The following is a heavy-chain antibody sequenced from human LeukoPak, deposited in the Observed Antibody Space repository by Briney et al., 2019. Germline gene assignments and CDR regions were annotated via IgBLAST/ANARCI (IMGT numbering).Heavy chain of an antibody. V-gene: IGHV1-69*13. CDR1: GGTFSSYA. D-gene: IGHD1-1*01. CDR3: ARGVQPHQYYYYYYMDV. Sequence: GASVKVSCKASGGTFSSYAISWVRQAPGQGLEWMGGIIPIFGTANYAQKFQGRVTITADESTSTAYMELSSLRSEDTAVYYCARGVQPHQYYYYYYMDVWGKGTTVTISS. J-gene: IGHJ6*03. CDR2: IIPIFGTA.